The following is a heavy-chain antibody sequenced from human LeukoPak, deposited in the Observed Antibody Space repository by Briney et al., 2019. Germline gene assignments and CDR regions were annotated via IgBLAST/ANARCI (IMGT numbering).Heavy chain of an antibody. Sequence: GGSLRLSCAASGFTFSSYAMSWVRQAPGKGLEWVSAISGSGGSTYYADSVKGRFTISRDNSKNSLYLQMNSLRAEDTAVYYCARDPRRHRGAFDIWGQGTMVSVSS. CDR3: ARDPRRHRGAFDI. CDR2: ISGSGGST. J-gene: IGHJ3*02. CDR1: GFTFSSYA. D-gene: IGHD1-14*01. V-gene: IGHV3-23*01.